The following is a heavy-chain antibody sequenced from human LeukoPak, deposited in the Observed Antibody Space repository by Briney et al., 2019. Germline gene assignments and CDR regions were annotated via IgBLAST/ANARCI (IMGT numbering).Heavy chain of an antibody. D-gene: IGHD3-22*01. CDR3: APSDDSSGSD. CDR1: AFLFIVYG. V-gene: IGHV3-7*01. J-gene: IGHJ4*02. Sequence: PAGAGILSCAAPAFLFIVYGMSWLRQAPGERVEWVANKNLDGSVKQYVDYAKGRFTTPSDNDKDSLYLQMNNLRVEDTALYYYAPSDDSSGSDWGQGTLVTVSS. CDR2: KNLDGSVK.